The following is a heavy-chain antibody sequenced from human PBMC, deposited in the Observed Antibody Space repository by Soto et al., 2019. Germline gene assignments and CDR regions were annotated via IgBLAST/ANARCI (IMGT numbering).Heavy chain of an antibody. D-gene: IGHD3-16*01. CDR2: ISAYNGNT. V-gene: IGHV1-18*01. J-gene: IGHJ6*02. Sequence: ASVKVSCKASGGTFRSYAISWVRQAPGQGLEWMGWISAYNGNTNYAQKLQGRVTMTTDTSTSAAYMELRSLRSDDTAVYYCAGDSGGDYYYYGMDVWGQGTTVTVSS. CDR1: GGTFRSYA. CDR3: AGDSGGDYYYYGMDV.